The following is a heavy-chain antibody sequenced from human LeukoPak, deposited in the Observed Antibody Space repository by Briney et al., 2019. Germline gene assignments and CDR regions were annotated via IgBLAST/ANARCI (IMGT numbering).Heavy chain of an antibody. D-gene: IGHD5-24*01. Sequence: PSETLSLTCAVYGGSFSGYYWSWIRQPPGKGLEWIGHISYSGSTNYNPSLQSRVTISIDTSKNQFSLRLTSVTAADTAVYYCAKRGVEMSAVRPDNWLDPWGQGTLVTVSS. CDR2: ISYSGST. CDR1: GGSFSGYY. V-gene: IGHV4-59*08. J-gene: IGHJ5*02. CDR3: AKRGVEMSAVRPDNWLDP.